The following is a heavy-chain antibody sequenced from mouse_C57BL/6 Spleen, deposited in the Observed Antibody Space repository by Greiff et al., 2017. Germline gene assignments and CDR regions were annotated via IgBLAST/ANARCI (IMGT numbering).Heavy chain of an antibody. Sequence: QVHVKQSGAELVRPGASVTLSCKASGYTFTDYEMHWVKQTPVHGLEWIGAIDPETGGTAYNQKFKGKAILTADKSSSTAYMELRSLTSEDSAVYYCTRPNYGSSDWGQGTTLTVSS. CDR1: GYTFTDYE. CDR2: IDPETGGT. V-gene: IGHV1-15*01. D-gene: IGHD1-1*01. CDR3: TRPNYGSSD. J-gene: IGHJ2*01.